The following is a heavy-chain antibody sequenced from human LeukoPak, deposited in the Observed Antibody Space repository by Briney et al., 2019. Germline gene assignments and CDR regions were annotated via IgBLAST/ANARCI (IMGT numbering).Heavy chain of an antibody. CDR1: GFTFINYA. CDR3: AKDVIVRLGDAFDI. J-gene: IGHJ3*02. Sequence: GGSLRLSCAASGFTFINYAMTWVCQAPGMGLEWVSAISGSGDSTFNADSVKGRFTISRDNAKNSLYLQMNSLRAEDTALYYCAKDVIVRLGDAFDIWGQGTMVTVSS. D-gene: IGHD2-15*01. V-gene: IGHV3-23*01. CDR2: ISGSGDST.